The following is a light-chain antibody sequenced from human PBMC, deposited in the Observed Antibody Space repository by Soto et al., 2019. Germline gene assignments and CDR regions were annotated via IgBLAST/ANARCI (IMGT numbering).Light chain of an antibody. CDR1: SSDVGGYNY. Sequence: QSALTQPASVSGSPGQSITTSCTGTSSDVGGYNYVSWYQQHPGKAPKLMIYEVINRPSGVSNRFSGSKSGNTASLTISGLQAEDEADYYCSSYTSSSTVVFGGGTKVTVL. V-gene: IGLV2-14*01. J-gene: IGLJ2*01. CDR2: EVI. CDR3: SSYTSSSTVV.